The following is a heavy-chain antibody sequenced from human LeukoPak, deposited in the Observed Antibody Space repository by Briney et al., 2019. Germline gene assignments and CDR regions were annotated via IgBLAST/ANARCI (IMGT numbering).Heavy chain of an antibody. CDR1: GGSISSYY. D-gene: IGHD3-10*01. Sequence: PSETLSLTCTVSGGSISSYYWSWIRQPPGKGLEWIGYIYYSGSTNYNPSLKSRVTISVDTSKNQFSLKLSSVTAADTAVYYCARDHYGSGSYYDWFDPWGQGTLVTVSS. V-gene: IGHV4-59*01. CDR3: ARDHYGSGSYYDWFDP. CDR2: IYYSGST. J-gene: IGHJ5*02.